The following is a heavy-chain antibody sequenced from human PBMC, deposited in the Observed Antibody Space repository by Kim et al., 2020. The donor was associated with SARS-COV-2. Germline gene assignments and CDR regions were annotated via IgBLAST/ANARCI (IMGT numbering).Heavy chain of an antibody. V-gene: IGHV3-49*04. CDR3: TDRDY. CDR1: GFTFGDYA. Sequence: GGSLRLSCTASGFTFGDYAMSWVRQAPGKGLEWVGFIRSKAYGGTTEYAASVKGRFTISRDDSKSIAYLQMNSLKTEDTAVYYCTDRDYWGQGTLVTVSS. J-gene: IGHJ4*02. CDR2: IRSKAYGGTT.